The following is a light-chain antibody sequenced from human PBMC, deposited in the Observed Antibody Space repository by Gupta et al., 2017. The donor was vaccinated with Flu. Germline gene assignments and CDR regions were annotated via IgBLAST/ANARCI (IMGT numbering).Light chain of an antibody. V-gene: IGKV4-1*01. Sequence: DIVMTQSPDSLAVSLGERATINCKSSQSVLHTSTNNNYLAWFQQKPQQPPKLLIYWASTRESGVPDRFSGSGSGTDFTLTISSPQAEDVAVYYCQQYYSIPYNFGQGTKLEIK. J-gene: IGKJ2*01. CDR2: WAS. CDR1: QSVLHTSTNNNY. CDR3: QQYYSIPYN.